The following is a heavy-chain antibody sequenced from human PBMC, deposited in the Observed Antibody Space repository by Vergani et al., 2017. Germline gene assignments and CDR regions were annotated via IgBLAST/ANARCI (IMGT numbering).Heavy chain of an antibody. CDR3: ARGDYGILTGYRY. Sequence: QVQFVQSGAEVKKPGASVKVSCKASGYTFRNYRITWVRQASGQGLEWLGWISPYNGHTKYAQKLQDRVTMITDTSTTTAYIEVRGLRSDDTAVYYCARGDYGILTGYRYWGQGTLVTVSA. J-gene: IGHJ4*02. D-gene: IGHD3-9*01. V-gene: IGHV1-18*01. CDR2: ISPYNGHT. CDR1: GYTFRNYR.